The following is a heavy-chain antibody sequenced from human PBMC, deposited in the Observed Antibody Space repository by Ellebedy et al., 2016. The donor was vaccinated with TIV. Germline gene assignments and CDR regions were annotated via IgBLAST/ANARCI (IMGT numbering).Heavy chain of an antibody. V-gene: IGHV3-21*01. CDR2: ISSTGYYI. D-gene: IGHD1-26*01. J-gene: IGHJ4*02. Sequence: GESLKISCAGSGFTVSDYYMSWVRQAPGKGLEWVSSISSTGYYIYYADSLKGRFTISRDDARNSLYLQMNSLRAEDTAVYYCARSGELDSWGQGTLVTVSS. CDR3: ARSGELDS. CDR1: GFTVSDYY.